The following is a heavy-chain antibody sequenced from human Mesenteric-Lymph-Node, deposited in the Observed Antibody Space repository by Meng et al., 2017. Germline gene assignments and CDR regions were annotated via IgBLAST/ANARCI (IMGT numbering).Heavy chain of an antibody. CDR2: IIPIFGTA. D-gene: IGHD2-2*01. CDR3: ARGPCSSISCYADRYGMDV. J-gene: IGHJ6*02. V-gene: IGHV1-69*05. Sequence: SVKVSCKASGGTFSSYAISWVRQAPGQGLEWMGGIIPIFGTANYAQKFQGRVTMTRNTSISTAYMELSSLRSEDTAVYYCARGPCSSISCYADRYGMDVWGQGTTVTVSS. CDR1: GGTFSSYA.